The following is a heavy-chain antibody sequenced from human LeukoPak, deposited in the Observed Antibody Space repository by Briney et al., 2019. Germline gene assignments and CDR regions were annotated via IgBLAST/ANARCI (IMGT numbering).Heavy chain of an antibody. V-gene: IGHV4-30-4*01. J-gene: IGHJ4*02. CDR3: ASHEYYYGSGRLGDY. D-gene: IGHD3-10*01. CDR2: IYYSGST. Sequence: SQTLSLTCTVSGGSISSGDYYWSWIRQPPGKGLEWIRYIYYSGSTYYNPSLKSRVTISVDTSKNQFSLKLSSVTAADTAVYYCASHEYYYGSGRLGDYWGQGTLVTVSS. CDR1: GGSISSGDYY.